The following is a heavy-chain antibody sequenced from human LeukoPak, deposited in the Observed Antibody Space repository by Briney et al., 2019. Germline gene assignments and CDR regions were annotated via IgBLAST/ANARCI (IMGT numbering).Heavy chain of an antibody. J-gene: IGHJ4*02. Sequence: GASVKVSCKASGYTFTNYYMHWVRQDPGQGLEWIGFINPTGTGTNYAQKFRVRVTMTRDTSTTTVYMELSSLRSEDTAVYYCAREESGGYFDYWGQGTLVAVSS. CDR1: GYTFTNYY. CDR2: INPTGTGT. V-gene: IGHV1-46*01. CDR3: AREESGGYFDY. D-gene: IGHD2-8*02.